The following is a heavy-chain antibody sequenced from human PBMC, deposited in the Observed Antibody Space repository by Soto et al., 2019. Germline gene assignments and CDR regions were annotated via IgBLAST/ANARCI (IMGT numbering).Heavy chain of an antibody. D-gene: IGHD2-8*02. J-gene: IGHJ4*02. V-gene: IGHV1-46*01. Sequence: ASVKVSCKASGYIFINYYIHWVRQAPGQGLEWIGIINPNGGSTNYAQKFQGRVTIARDTSTSTVYMDLSSLRSDDTAVYYCARGRHDIVLVPGDYWGQGTLVTVSS. CDR2: INPNGGST. CDR1: GYIFINYY. CDR3: ARGRHDIVLVPGDY.